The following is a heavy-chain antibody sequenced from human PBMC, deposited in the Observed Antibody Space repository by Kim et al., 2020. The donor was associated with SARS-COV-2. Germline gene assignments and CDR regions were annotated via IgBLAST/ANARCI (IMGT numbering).Heavy chain of an antibody. V-gene: IGHV3-23*01. CDR3: MKGGWGWIWDH. CDR2: IDGSDGTT. CDR1: GFTFTGYA. D-gene: IGHD2-2*03. J-gene: IGHJ4*02. Sequence: GGSLRFSCTTSGFTFTGYAMSWVRQAPGKGLEWVSSIDGSDGTTYYVDSVKGRFTISRDNSKNTLYLQMSNLRADDTAVYYCMKGGWGWIWDHWGQGTLVTVSS.